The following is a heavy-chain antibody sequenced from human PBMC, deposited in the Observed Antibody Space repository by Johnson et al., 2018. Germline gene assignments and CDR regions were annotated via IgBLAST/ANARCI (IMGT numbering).Heavy chain of an antibody. J-gene: IGHJ3*01. CDR3: ARDHNYDAFDF. D-gene: IGHD4-11*01. V-gene: IGHV5-51*01. CDR1: GYSFTSYW. CDR2: IYPGDSDT. Sequence: EVQLLESGAEVKKPGESLKISCKGSGYSFTSYWIGWVRQMPGKGLECMGIIYPGDSDTRYSPSLQGHVTISADKSITTAYLQWSSLKASDTAMYYCARDHNYDAFDFWGQGTMVTVSP.